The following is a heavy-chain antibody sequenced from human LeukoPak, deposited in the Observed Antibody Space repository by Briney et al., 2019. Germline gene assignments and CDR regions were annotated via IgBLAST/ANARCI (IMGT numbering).Heavy chain of an antibody. V-gene: IGHV3-23*01. CDR3: AKIEGAGPRGAFHV. J-gene: IGHJ3*01. D-gene: IGHD4/OR15-4a*01. CDR2: ITGSGAST. Sequence: AGGSLRLSCSASGFSFSSYSMTWVRQAPGKGLEWMSSITGSGASTYCAQSVKGQLTVSRDNSKDTLWLEISSLRVEDTAIYYCAKIEGAGPRGAFHVWGQGTVVVVSS. CDR1: GFSFSSYS.